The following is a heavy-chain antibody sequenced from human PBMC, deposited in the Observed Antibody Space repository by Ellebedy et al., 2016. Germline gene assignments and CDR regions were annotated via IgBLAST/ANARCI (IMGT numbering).Heavy chain of an antibody. V-gene: IGHV3-23*01. Sequence: GGSLRLXXVASGFTFRNFFMSWVRQAPGGGLEWVSTISAGGDITFSADSVKGRFTISRDNFRNTLYLQMNSLRPEDTAVYYCYYGHYSGSWGQGTLVTVSS. CDR2: ISAGGDIT. D-gene: IGHD4-17*01. CDR1: GFTFRNFF. J-gene: IGHJ4*02. CDR3: YYGHYSGS.